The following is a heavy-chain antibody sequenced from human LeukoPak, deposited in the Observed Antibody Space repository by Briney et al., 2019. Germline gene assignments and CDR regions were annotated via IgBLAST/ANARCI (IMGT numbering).Heavy chain of an antibody. CDR3: AKTLKDFWSGYIQPPDY. J-gene: IGHJ4*02. Sequence: PGGSLRLSCAASGFTFSSYGMHWVRQAPGKGLEWVAVIWYDGSNKYYADSVKGRFTISRDNSKNTLYLQMNSLRAEDTAVYYCAKTLKDFWSGYIQPPDYWGQGTLVTVS. D-gene: IGHD3-3*01. CDR2: IWYDGSNK. V-gene: IGHV3-33*06. CDR1: GFTFSSYG.